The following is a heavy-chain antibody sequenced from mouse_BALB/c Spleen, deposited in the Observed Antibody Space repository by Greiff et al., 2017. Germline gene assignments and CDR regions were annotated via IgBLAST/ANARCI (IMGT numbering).Heavy chain of an antibody. J-gene: IGHJ2*01. CDR3: ARHYGNYVDY. D-gene: IGHD2-1*01. Sequence: DVHLVESGGGLVKPGGSLKLSCAASGFAFSSYDMSWVRQTPEKRLEWVAYISSGGGSTYYPDTVKGRFTISRDNAKNTLYLQMSSLKSEDTAMYYCARHYGNYVDYWGQGTTLTVSS. CDR2: ISSGGGST. V-gene: IGHV5-12-1*01. CDR1: GFAFSSYD.